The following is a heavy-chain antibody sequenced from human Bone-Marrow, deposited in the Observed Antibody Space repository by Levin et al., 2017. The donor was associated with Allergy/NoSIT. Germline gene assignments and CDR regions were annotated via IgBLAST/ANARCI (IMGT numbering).Heavy chain of an antibody. V-gene: IGHV3-11*03. CDR1: GFSFSDYY. CDR2: ISGSSGFT. J-gene: IGHJ4*02. CDR3: ARTAHYYGSGSYFFFDH. Sequence: GESLKISCSASGFSFSDYYMSWIRQAPGKGLEWVSYISGSSGFTNDADSVKGRFTLSRDNAKNSLYLQMDSLRAEDTAVYYCARTAHYYGSGSYFFFDHWGQGTLVTVSS. D-gene: IGHD3-10*01.